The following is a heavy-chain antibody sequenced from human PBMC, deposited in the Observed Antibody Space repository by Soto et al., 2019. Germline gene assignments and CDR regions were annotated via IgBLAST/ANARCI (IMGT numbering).Heavy chain of an antibody. J-gene: IGHJ6*02. V-gene: IGHV1-69*01. CDR3: GRDRTDDDDYYYGMNV. CDR2: INPISGTA. D-gene: IGHD1-1*01. CDR1: GGTFSSYA. Sequence: QVQLVQSGAEVKKPGSSVKVSCKASGGTFSSYAISWVRQAPGQGLEWMGGINPISGTANYAQKFQGRVTITPRESTSTAYLELSSLRCEDTAVYYCGRDRTDDDDYYYGMNVWGQGTTVTVCS.